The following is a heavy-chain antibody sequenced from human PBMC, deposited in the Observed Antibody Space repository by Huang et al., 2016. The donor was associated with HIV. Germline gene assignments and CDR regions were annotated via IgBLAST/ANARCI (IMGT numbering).Heavy chain of an antibody. CDR1: GGSIRSDNFY. V-gene: IGHV4-39*02. CDR2: VYYSGST. Sequence: QLQLQESGPGLVKPSETLSLTCTVSGGSIRSDNFYWGWIRQPPGKGLAWIGSVYYSGSTCHNPSLKRRVTITVDTSKNHFSRGMRSVTAADTAVYYCARLPGSITMIRGVITDPYWGQGTLVTVSS. J-gene: IGHJ4*02. CDR3: ARLPGSITMIRGVITDPY. D-gene: IGHD3-10*01.